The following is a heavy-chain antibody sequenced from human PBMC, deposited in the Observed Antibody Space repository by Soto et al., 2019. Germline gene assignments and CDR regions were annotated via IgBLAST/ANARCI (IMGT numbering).Heavy chain of an antibody. CDR3: ARLGRKTVTPYFDY. CDR1: GGSISSGGYS. D-gene: IGHD4-17*01. CDR2: IYHSGST. J-gene: IGHJ4*02. Sequence: QLQLQESGSGLVKPSQTLSLTCAVSGGSISSGGYSWSWIRQPPGKGLEWIGYIYHSGSTYYNPSLKSRVTITVARSKNQFSLKLSSVTAADTAVYYCARLGRKTVTPYFDYWGQGTLVTVSS. V-gene: IGHV4-30-2*01.